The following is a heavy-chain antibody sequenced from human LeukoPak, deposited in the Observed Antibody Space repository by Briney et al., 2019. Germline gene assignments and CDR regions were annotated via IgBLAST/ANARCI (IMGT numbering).Heavy chain of an antibody. Sequence: GGSLRLSCAASGFTFSSYEMNWVRQAAGKGLEWVSYISSSGSTIYYAASVKGRFTISRDNAKNSLSLQMNSLRAEDTAVYYCARPADHYYYGMDVWGQGTTVTVSS. V-gene: IGHV3-48*03. CDR1: GFTFSSYE. J-gene: IGHJ6*02. CDR2: ISSSGSTI. CDR3: ARPADHYYYGMDV.